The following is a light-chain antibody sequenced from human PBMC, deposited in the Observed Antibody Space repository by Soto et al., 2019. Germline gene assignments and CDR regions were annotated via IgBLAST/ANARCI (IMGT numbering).Light chain of an antibody. CDR3: QRYNDAST. V-gene: IGKV1-27*01. Sequence: DIQMTQSPSSLSASVGDSVTITCRASQGISNYLAWYQQKPGRVPTLLISAASTLQSGVPSRFSGSGSGTDFTLTITSLQPEDVATYYCQRYNDASTFGQGTKVAI. CDR1: QGISNY. J-gene: IGKJ1*01. CDR2: AAS.